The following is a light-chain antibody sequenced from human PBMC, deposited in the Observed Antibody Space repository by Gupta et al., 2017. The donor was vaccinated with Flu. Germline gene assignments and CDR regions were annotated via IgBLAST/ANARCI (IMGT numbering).Light chain of an antibody. CDR3: QSYDSTLGVV. CDR2: VNN. J-gene: IGLJ2*01. V-gene: IGLV1-40*01. CDR1: SSNSGTGDE. Sequence: RVSIACTGSSSNSGTGDEVHCYQHLPGTAHTLVIYVNNDRHSAVPVRSSGSKSGTSTSLAITGLQAEDEADYYCQSYDSTLGVVFGGGTKLTVL.